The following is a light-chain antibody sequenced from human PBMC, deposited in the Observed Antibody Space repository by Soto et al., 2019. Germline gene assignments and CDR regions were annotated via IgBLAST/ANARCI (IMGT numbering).Light chain of an antibody. J-gene: IGKJ5*01. CDR1: QSVGSK. CDR3: QQYNNWS. Sequence: EVVMTQSPATLSVSPGETATLSCRASQSVGSKLAWYQQKPGQAARLLIYAASKRATGIPARFSGSGSGTECPLTISSLQSEDFAVYYCQQYNNWSFGQGTRLEIK. CDR2: AAS. V-gene: IGKV3-15*01.